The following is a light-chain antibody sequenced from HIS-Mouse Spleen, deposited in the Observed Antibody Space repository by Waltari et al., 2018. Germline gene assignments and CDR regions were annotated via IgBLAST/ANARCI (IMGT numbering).Light chain of an antibody. CDR1: SSNIGSNY. CDR2: GNN. J-gene: IGLJ3*02. V-gene: IGLV1-47*01. CDR3: AAWDDSLSGPV. Sequence: QSVLTQPPSASGTPGQRVTISCSGSSSNIGSNYVYWYQPLPGTAPKLLIYGNNKRPSGVPDRFSGSKSGTSASLAISGLRSEDEADYYCAAWDDSLSGPVFGGGTKLTVL.